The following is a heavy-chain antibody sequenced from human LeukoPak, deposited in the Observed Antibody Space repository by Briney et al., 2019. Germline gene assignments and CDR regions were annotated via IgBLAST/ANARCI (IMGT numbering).Heavy chain of an antibody. D-gene: IGHD6-19*01. CDR2: VSGGDGTT. V-gene: IGHV1-3*01. J-gene: IGHJ4*02. CDR1: GYTFTSDA. CDR3: ARGYSSGWYLDY. Sequence: ASVKVPCKASGYTFTSDAIHWVRQAPGQRPEWMGWVSGGDGTTRYSQKFQGRVTLTRDTSANTAYMDLSSLTSEDTAVYFCARGYSSGWYLDYWGQGTLVTVSS.